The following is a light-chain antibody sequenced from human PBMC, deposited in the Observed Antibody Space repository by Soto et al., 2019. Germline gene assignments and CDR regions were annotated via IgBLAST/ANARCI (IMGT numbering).Light chain of an antibody. Sequence: EIVMTRFPATVFVSPGERAPIYYRASQSVCSNLAWYQQKPGHAPRLFIYGASTRATGFPARFSGSGSGTEFTLTISSLQSEDFAVYYCQQYNNWPLTFGGGTKVDIK. CDR3: QQYNNWPLT. CDR2: GAS. J-gene: IGKJ4*01. CDR1: QSVCSN. V-gene: IGKV3-15*01.